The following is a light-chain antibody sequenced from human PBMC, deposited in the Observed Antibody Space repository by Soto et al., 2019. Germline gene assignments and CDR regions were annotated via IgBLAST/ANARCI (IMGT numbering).Light chain of an antibody. J-gene: IGKJ5*01. CDR3: QQVDSFPIT. CDR2: LAS. CDR1: QGISNT. Sequence: IQLTQSPSSLSASVGDRVTITCRASQGISNTLAWYQQKPGKGPKLLIYLASTLQTGVPSRFSGSGAGTDFTLTISRLQPEVFASYYCQQVDSFPITFGQGTRLEIK. V-gene: IGKV1-9*01.